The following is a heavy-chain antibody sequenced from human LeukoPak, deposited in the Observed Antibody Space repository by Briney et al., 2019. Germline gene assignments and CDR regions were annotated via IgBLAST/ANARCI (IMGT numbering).Heavy chain of an antibody. CDR2: INHSGST. CDR1: GGSFSGYY. J-gene: IGHJ5*02. Sequence: SETLSLTCAVSGGSFSGYYWSWIRQPPGKGQEWVWEINHSGSTNYNPSLKSRVTISVDTAKNQFSLKLNTVTAADTAVYYCARRLQHDIVVVVAATPYNWFDPWGQGTLVTVSS. D-gene: IGHD2-15*01. V-gene: IGHV4-34*01. CDR3: ARRLQHDIVVVVAATPYNWFDP.